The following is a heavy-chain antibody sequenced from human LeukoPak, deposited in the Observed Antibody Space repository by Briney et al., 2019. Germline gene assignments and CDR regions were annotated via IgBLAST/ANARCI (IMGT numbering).Heavy chain of an antibody. CDR3: ARHGLVVVVAATGNWFDP. CDR1: GGSIRSYY. V-gene: IGHV4-59*05. J-gene: IGHJ5*02. Sequence: SETLSLTCTVSGGSIRSYYWSWIRQPPGKGLEGMGSIYYSGSTYYNPSLKSRVTISVDTSKNQYSLKLSSVTAADTAVYYCARHGLVVVVAATGNWFDPWGQGTLVTVSS. D-gene: IGHD2-15*01. CDR2: IYYSGST.